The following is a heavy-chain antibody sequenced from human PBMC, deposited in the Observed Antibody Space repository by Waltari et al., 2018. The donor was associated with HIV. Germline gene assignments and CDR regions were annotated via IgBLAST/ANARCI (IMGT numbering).Heavy chain of an antibody. J-gene: IGHJ4*02. CDR3: ARRVGATMSPRFYTYYFDY. Sequence: QVQLQQWGAGLLKPSETLSLTCAVYGGSFSGYYWSWIRQPPGKGLEWIGEINHSGSTNYNPSLTSRVTISVDTSKNQFSLKLSSVTAADTAVYYCARRVGATMSPRFYTYYFDYWGQGTLVTVSS. CDR1: GGSFSGYY. V-gene: IGHV4-34*01. D-gene: IGHD1-26*01. CDR2: INHSGST.